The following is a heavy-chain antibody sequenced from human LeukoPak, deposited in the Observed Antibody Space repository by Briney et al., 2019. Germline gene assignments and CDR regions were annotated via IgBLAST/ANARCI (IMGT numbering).Heavy chain of an antibody. Sequence: QTGGSLRLSCAASGFTFSSYSMNWVRQAPGKGLEWVSYISSSGSTIYYADSVKGRFTISRDNAKNSLYLQMNSLRAEDTAVYYCVRGLLQSWSLDYWGQGTLVTVSS. J-gene: IGHJ4*02. CDR2: ISSSGSTI. D-gene: IGHD3-3*01. V-gene: IGHV3-48*04. CDR1: GFTFSSYS. CDR3: VRGLLQSWSLDY.